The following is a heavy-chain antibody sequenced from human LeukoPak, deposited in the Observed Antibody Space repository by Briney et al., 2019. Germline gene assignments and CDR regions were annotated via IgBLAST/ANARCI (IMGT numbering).Heavy chain of an antibody. CDR1: GYTFTGYY. V-gene: IGHV1-2*02. Sequence: ASVKVSCKASGYTFTGYYMHWVRQAPGQGLEWMGWINPNSGGTNYAQKFQGRVTMTRDTSISTAYMELNRLRSDDTAVYYCARDPTPYYYDSSGYLYYFDYWGQGTLVTVSS. CDR3: ARDPTPYYYDSSGYLYYFDY. D-gene: IGHD3-22*01. J-gene: IGHJ4*02. CDR2: INPNSGGT.